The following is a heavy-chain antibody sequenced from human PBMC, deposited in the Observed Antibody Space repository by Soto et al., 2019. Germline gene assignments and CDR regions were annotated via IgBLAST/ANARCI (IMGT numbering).Heavy chain of an antibody. CDR1: GGSISSGGYH. CDR3: RIVTLSRPYGI. V-gene: IGHV4-31*03. D-gene: IGHD1-26*01. J-gene: IGHJ3*02. CDR2: IYYSGIT. Sequence: QVQLQESGPGLVKPSQTLSLTCTVSGGSISSGGYHWSWIRQHPGKGLEWIGDIYYSGITHYNPPXKXXVTRSIHTTKSPVSLQRRSVTVAETTVYYCRIVTLSRPYGIWGQGTMVTVSS.